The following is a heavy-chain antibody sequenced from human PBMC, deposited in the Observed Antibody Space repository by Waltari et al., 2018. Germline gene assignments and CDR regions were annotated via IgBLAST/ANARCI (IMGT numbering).Heavy chain of an antibody. V-gene: IGHV3-23*04. D-gene: IGHD2-2*01. CDR1: GFRFSTYP. J-gene: IGHJ1*01. CDR3: AKDEGYAGKDGDLRH. CDR2: ISGEGENS. Sequence: EVQLVESGGDLVKPGESLRLSCGISGFRFSTYPLSWVRQAPGNGLEWVAGISGEGENSYYADSVKGRFTISRDNSRNILYRQMNRLRADDTGVYYCAKDEGYAGKDGDLRHWGQGSLVSVSS.